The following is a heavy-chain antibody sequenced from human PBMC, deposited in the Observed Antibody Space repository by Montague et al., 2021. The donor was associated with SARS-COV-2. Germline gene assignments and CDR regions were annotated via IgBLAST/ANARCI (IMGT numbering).Heavy chain of an antibody. CDR2: IYTSGST. V-gene: IGHV4-61*02. CDR3: AGGPAATYYYGMDV. CDR1: GGSISSGSYY. Sequence: TLSLTCTVSGGSISSGSYYWSWIRQLAGKGLEWIGRIYTSGSTNYNPSLKSRVTISVDTSKNQFSLKLSSVTAADTAVYYCAGGPAATYYYGMDVWGQGTTVTVSS. J-gene: IGHJ6*02. D-gene: IGHD2-15*01.